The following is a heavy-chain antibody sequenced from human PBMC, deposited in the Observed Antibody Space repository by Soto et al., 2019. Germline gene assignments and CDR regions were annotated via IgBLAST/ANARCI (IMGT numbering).Heavy chain of an antibody. CDR2: ILPVSGTT. CDR3: ARDRTGTTLGYFYY. D-gene: IGHD1-7*01. J-gene: IGHJ4*02. Sequence: SVKVSCKSSGGTFSTFPINWVRQAPGQGLEWMGAILPVSGTTNYAQKFQGRVTFSADESTTTAYMEVSSLRSEDTAVYYCARDRTGTTLGYFYYWGQGTRVTVSS. CDR1: GGTFSTFP. V-gene: IGHV1-69*13.